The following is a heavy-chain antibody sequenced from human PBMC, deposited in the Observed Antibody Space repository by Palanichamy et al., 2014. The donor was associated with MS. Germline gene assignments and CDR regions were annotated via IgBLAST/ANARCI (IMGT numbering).Heavy chain of an antibody. J-gene: IGHJ6*02. CDR2: ISGSGGST. V-gene: IGHV3-23*01. CDR1: GFTFSSYA. CDR3: AKGPGSSSSYYYYYYGMDV. D-gene: IGHD6-6*01. Sequence: EVQLLESGGGLVQPGGSLRLSCAASGFTFSSYAMSWVRQAPGKGLEWVSAISGSGGSTYYADSVKGRFTISRDNSKNTLYLQMNSLRVEDTAVYYCAKGPGSSSSYYYYYYGMDVWGQGTTVTVSS.